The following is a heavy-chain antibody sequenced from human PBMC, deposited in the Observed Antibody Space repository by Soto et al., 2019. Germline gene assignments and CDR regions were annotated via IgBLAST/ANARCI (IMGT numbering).Heavy chain of an antibody. Sequence: QITLKESGPTLVKPTQTLTLTCTFSGFSLSTSGVGVAWIRQPPGKALEWLALIYCNDDKRYSPSLNNRLTITKDTSQNQVVLTMTNMDPVDTATYYCAHITPHYYASSGPTYYFDYWGQGTLVTVSA. J-gene: IGHJ4*02. CDR1: GFSLSTSGVG. V-gene: IGHV2-5*01. D-gene: IGHD3-22*01. CDR3: AHITPHYYASSGPTYYFDY. CDR2: IYCNDDK.